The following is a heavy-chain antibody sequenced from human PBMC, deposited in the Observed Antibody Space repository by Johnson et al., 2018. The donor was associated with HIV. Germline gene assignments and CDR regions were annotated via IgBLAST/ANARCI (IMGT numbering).Heavy chain of an antibody. Sequence: MLLVESGGGVARPGGSLRLSCAASGFTVSSNYMSWVRQAPGKGLEWVSVIYSGGSTYYADSVKGRFTISRDNSKNTLYLQMNSLRAEDTAVYYCAREGTVSYVGAFDIWCQGTMFTVSS. V-gene: IGHV3-53*01. D-gene: IGHD4-17*01. CDR1: GFTVSSNY. CDR2: IYSGGST. J-gene: IGHJ3*02. CDR3: AREGTVSYVGAFDI.